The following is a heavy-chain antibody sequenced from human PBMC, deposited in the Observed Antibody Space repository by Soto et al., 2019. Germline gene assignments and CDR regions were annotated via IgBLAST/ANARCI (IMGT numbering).Heavy chain of an antibody. J-gene: IGHJ4*02. Sequence: GGSLRLSCAASGFTFSSYAMSWVRQAPGKGLEWVSAISGSGGSTYYADSVKGRFTISRDNSKNTLYLQMNSLRAEDTAVYYCAKAAERNIVVVVAATAYWGQGTLVTVSS. V-gene: IGHV3-23*01. CDR3: AKAAERNIVVVVAATAY. D-gene: IGHD2-15*01. CDR1: GFTFSSYA. CDR2: ISGSGGST.